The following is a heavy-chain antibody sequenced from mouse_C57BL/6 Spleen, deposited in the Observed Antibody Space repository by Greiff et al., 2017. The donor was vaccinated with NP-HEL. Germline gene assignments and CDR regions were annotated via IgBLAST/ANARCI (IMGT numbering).Heavy chain of an antibody. CDR1: GFNIKDNY. J-gene: IGHJ2*01. CDR2: IDPENGDT. D-gene: IGHD2-12*01. V-gene: IGHV14-4*01. Sequence: EVQLQQSGAELVRPGASVKLSCTASGFNIKDNYMHWVKQRPEQGLEWIGWIDPENGDTEYASKFQGKATITADTSSNTAYLQLSSLTSEDTAVYYCTTYSPFDYWGQSTTLTVSS. CDR3: TTYSPFDY.